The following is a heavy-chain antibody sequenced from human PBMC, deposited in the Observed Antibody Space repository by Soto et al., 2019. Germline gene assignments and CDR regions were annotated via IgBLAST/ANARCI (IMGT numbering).Heavy chain of an antibody. V-gene: IGHV3-48*02. D-gene: IGHD6-19*01. CDR2: ITSDTKTI. CDR3: ARSVEGHFDY. CDR1: GFKFSIYS. Sequence: EVQLVESGGALVQPGGSLRLSCAASGFKFSIYSMNWVRQAPGKGLEWSAYITSDTKTIKYADSVKGRFTVSRDNARNSVYLQMNSLSDEDTAVYYFARSVEGHFDYWGQGTVVTVSS. J-gene: IGHJ4*02.